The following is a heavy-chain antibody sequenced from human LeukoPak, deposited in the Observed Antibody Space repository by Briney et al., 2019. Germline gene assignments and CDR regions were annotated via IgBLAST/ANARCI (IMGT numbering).Heavy chain of an antibody. V-gene: IGHV3-23*01. Sequence: PGGSLRLSCAVSGFTFRSYEMNWVRQAPGKGLEWVSSISGSDGSTYYADSVKGRFSISRDNSKNTLYLQMSSLRDEDTAVYYCAGVSESGWYYFDYWGQGTLVTVSS. CDR1: GFTFRSYE. J-gene: IGHJ4*02. CDR2: ISGSDGST. D-gene: IGHD6-19*01. CDR3: AGVSESGWYYFDY.